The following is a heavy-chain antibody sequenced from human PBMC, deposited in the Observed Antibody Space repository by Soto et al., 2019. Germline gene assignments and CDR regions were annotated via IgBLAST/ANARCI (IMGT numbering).Heavy chain of an antibody. CDR2: FIPFFGTP. D-gene: IGHD3-10*01. CDR1: GGTLRSYA. J-gene: IGHJ4*02. Sequence: QVQLVQSGAEVKKPGSSVKVSCKASGGTLRSYAFSWVRQAPGQGLEWMGGFIPFFGTPNYAQKVQGRVTITADESTGTAYLELSSLRSEDTAVYYCTRGRFDSGNYYFDYWGQGTLVTVSS. V-gene: IGHV1-69*12. CDR3: TRGRFDSGNYYFDY.